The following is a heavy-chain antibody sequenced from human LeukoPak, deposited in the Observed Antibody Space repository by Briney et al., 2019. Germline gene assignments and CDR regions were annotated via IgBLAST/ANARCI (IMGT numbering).Heavy chain of an antibody. CDR1: GFTFSSYA. CDR3: ARGRNYGMDV. Sequence: GRSVTLSCAASGFTFSSYALHWVRQAPGKGLEGVAVISYDGSNKYYADSVKGRFTISRDNSKNTLYLQMNSLRAEDTAVYYCARGRNYGMDVGGQGTTVTVSS. J-gene: IGHJ6*02. CDR2: ISYDGSNK. V-gene: IGHV3-30*04.